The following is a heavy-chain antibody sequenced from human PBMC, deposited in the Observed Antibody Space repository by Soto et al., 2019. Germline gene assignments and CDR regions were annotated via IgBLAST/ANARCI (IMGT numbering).Heavy chain of an antibody. CDR1: GYSFTSYW. D-gene: IGHD1-26*01. Sequence: ESLTISFTGAGYSFTSYWIGLVRQMPGKGLEWMGIIYPGDSDTRYSPSFQGQVTISADKSISTAYLQWSSLKASDTAMYYCARHTSSGWHPYIIVGATTGAFDIWGQGTTVTV. J-gene: IGHJ3*02. CDR2: IYPGDSDT. V-gene: IGHV5-51*01. CDR3: ARHTSSGWHPYIIVGATTGAFDI.